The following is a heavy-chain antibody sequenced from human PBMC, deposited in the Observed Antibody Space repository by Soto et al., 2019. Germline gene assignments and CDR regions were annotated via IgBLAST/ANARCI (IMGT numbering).Heavy chain of an antibody. CDR3: ARGDLCGGDCYEYFQH. J-gene: IGHJ1*01. CDR1: GGSVSSGSYY. D-gene: IGHD2-21*02. CDR2: LYYSGST. Sequence: SETLSLTCTVSGGSVSSGSYYWSWIRQPPGKGLEYIGYLYYSGSTNYNPSLKSRVTISVDTSKNQFSLKLSSVTAADTAVYYCARGDLCGGDCYEYFQHWGQGTLVTVSS. V-gene: IGHV4-61*01.